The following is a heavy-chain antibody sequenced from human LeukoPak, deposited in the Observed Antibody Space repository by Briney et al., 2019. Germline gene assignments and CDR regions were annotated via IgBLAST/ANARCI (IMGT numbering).Heavy chain of an antibody. CDR2: IWYDGSNK. J-gene: IGHJ4*02. D-gene: IGHD6-25*01. V-gene: IGHV3-33*08. CDR3: ARDLGYSGIAANY. Sequence: GGSLRLSCAASGFIFTTYEMNWVRQAPGKGLEWVAVIWYDGSNKYYADSVKGRFTISRDNSKNTLYLQMNSLRAEDTAVYYCARDLGYSGIAANYWGQGTLVTVSS. CDR1: GFIFTTYE.